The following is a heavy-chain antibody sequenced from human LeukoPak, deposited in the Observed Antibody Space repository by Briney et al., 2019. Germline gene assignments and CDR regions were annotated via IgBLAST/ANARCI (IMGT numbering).Heavy chain of an antibody. J-gene: IGHJ4*02. CDR3: AKVAVEYYYGSGSFDY. V-gene: IGHV3-23*01. D-gene: IGHD3-10*01. CDR2: ISGSGGST. Sequence: GGSLRLSCAASGFTFSSYAMSWVRQAPGKGLEWVSAISGSGGSTYYADSVKGRFTISRDNSKNTLYLQMNSLRAEDTAVYYCAKVAVEYYYGSGSFDYWGQGTLVTVSS. CDR1: GFTFSSYA.